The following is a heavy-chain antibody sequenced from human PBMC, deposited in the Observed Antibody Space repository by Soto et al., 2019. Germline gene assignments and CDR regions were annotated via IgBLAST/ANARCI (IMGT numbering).Heavy chain of an antibody. V-gene: IGHV4-34*01. CDR3: ARVRLHGFPDI. D-gene: IGHD6-25*01. CDR2: INHSGST. Sequence: QVQLQQWGAGLLKPSETLSLTCAVYGGSFSGYYWSWIRQPPGKGLEWIGEINHSGSTNYNPSLKSRVTISVDTSKNQFSLKLSSVTAADTAMYYCARVRLHGFPDIWGQGTMVTVSS. J-gene: IGHJ3*02. CDR1: GGSFSGYY.